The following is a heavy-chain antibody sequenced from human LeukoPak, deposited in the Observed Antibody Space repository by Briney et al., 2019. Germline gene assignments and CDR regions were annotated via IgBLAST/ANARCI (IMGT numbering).Heavy chain of an antibody. Sequence: SETLSLTCTVSGGSISSSSYYWGWIRQPPGKGLEWIGSIYYSGSTYYNPSLKSRVTISVDTSKNQFSLKLSSVTAADTAAYYCARTKRAAYQLPSYYYYYMDVWGKGTTVTVSS. D-gene: IGHD2-2*01. CDR1: GGSISSSSYY. V-gene: IGHV4-39*07. CDR3: ARTKRAAYQLPSYYYYYMDV. CDR2: IYYSGST. J-gene: IGHJ6*03.